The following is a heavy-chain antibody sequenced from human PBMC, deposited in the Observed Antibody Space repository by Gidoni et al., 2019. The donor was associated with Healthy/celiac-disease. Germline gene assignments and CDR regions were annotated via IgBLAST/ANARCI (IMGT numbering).Heavy chain of an antibody. D-gene: IGHD2-2*01. CDR3: ARELGYCSSTSCYLWFDP. V-gene: IGHV4-4*07. Sequence: QVQLQESGPGLVKPSETLSLTCTVSGGSISSYYWSWIRQPAGKGLEWIGRIYTSGSTNYNPSLKSRVTMSVDTSKNQFSLKLSSVTAADTAVYYCARELGYCSSTSCYLWFDPWGQGTLVTVSS. CDR1: GGSISSYY. J-gene: IGHJ5*02. CDR2: IYTSGST.